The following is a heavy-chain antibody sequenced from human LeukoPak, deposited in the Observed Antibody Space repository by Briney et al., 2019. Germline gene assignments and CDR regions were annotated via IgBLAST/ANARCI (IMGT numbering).Heavy chain of an antibody. J-gene: IGHJ4*02. CDR3: ARHDFWSGFKGGDY. Sequence: PGGSLRLSCAASGFTFSDYYMSWIRQAPGRGLEWVADISSSGSTIYYADSVKGRFTISRDNAKNSLFLQMNSLRAEDTAFYYCARHDFWSGFKGGDYWGQGTLVTVSS. CDR1: GFTFSDYY. D-gene: IGHD3-3*01. V-gene: IGHV3-11*01. CDR2: ISSSGSTI.